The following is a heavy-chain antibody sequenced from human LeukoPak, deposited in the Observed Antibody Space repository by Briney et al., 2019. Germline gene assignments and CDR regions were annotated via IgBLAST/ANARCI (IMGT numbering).Heavy chain of an antibody. CDR1: GYTFTSYG. V-gene: IGHV1-18*01. J-gene: IGHJ6*02. CDR3: ARDCSSTSCYLPDYYYYGMDV. CDR2: ISAYNGNT. D-gene: IGHD2-2*01. Sequence: GASVKVSCKASGYTFTSYGISWVRQAPGQGLEWMGWISAYNGNTNYAQKLQGGVTMTTDTSTSTAYMELRSLRSDDTAVYYCARDCSSTSCYLPDYYYYGMDVWGQGTTVTVSS.